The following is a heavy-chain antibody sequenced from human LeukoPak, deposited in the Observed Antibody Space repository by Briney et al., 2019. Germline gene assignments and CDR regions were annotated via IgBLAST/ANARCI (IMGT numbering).Heavy chain of an antibody. CDR2: ISSSGSTI. CDR1: GFTFSDYY. CDR3: ARDSLNRGYSYKPRGGSYAFDI. J-gene: IGHJ3*02. V-gene: IGHV3-11*04. Sequence: PGGSLRLSCAASGFTFSDYYMSWIRQAPGKGLEWVSYISSSGSTIYYADSVKGRFTISRDNAKNSLYLQMNSLRAEDTAVYYCARDSLNRGYSYKPRGGSYAFDIWGQGTMVTVSS. D-gene: IGHD5-18*01.